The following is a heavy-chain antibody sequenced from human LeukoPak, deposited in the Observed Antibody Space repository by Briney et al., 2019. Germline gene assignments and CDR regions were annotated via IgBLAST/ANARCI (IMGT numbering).Heavy chain of an antibody. CDR2: ISSSSSTI. Sequence: GGPLRLSCAASGFTFSSYSMNWVRQAPGKGLEGVSYISSSSSTIYYADSVKGRFTISRDNAKNSLYLQMNSLRAEDTAVYYCARDTIFGVVRYWGQGTLVTVSS. J-gene: IGHJ4*02. D-gene: IGHD3-3*01. CDR1: GFTFSSYS. V-gene: IGHV3-48*01. CDR3: ARDTIFGVVRY.